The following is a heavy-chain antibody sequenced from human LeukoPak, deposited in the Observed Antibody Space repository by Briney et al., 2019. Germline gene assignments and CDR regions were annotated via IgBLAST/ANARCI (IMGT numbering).Heavy chain of an antibody. D-gene: IGHD2-21*02. CDR3: ARDRRYCGGDCYLVDP. J-gene: IGHJ5*02. Sequence: SETLSLTCTVSGGSISSGIYYWSWIRQPAGKGLEWSGRIYTSGSTNCNPSLKSRVTISVDTSKNQFSLKLGSVTAADTAVYYCARDRRYCGGDCYLVDPWGQGTLVTVSS. CDR2: IYTSGST. V-gene: IGHV4-61*02. CDR1: GGSISSGIYY.